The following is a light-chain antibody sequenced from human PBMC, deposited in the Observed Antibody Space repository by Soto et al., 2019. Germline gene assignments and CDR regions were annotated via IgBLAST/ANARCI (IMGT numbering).Light chain of an antibody. Sequence: EIVMTQSPATLSVSPGERATLSCRASQSVSSNLAWYQQKPGQAPRLLIYAASMRATGIPARFSGSGSGTEFTLTISSLQSEDFAVYYCQQYSNWPLTFGGGTKMEIK. J-gene: IGKJ4*01. CDR3: QQYSNWPLT. CDR2: AAS. CDR1: QSVSSN. V-gene: IGKV3-15*01.